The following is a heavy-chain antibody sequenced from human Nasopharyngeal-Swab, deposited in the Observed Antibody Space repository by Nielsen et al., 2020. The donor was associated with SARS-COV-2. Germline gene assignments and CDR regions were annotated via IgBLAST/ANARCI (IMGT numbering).Heavy chain of an antibody. D-gene: IGHD2-2*01. CDR3: ARVTSSDLFDP. CDR2: ISSRSSTI. J-gene: IGHJ5*02. Sequence: GESLKISCAASGFTFSSHAMSWVRQPPGKGLEWVSYISSRSSTIYYGDSVKGRFTISRDNAKSSLYQQMNSLRAEDTAVYFCARVTSSDLFDPWGQGTLVTVSS. V-gene: IGHV3-48*04. CDR1: GFTFSSHA.